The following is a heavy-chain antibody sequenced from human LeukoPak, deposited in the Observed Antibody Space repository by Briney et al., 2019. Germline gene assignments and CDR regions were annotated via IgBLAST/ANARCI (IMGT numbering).Heavy chain of an antibody. CDR3: AAGGGNEFYV. V-gene: IGHV3-23*01. CDR1: GFTFTTSA. Sequence: GGSLRLSCAASGFTFTTSAMSWVRQAPGKGLEWVSSISDSGGRTYYTDSVEGRFTISRDNSKNTLFLQMNSLRVEDTGVYYLAAGGGNEFYVWGQGTRVTVSS. CDR2: ISDSGGRT. D-gene: IGHD3-16*01. J-gene: IGHJ3*01.